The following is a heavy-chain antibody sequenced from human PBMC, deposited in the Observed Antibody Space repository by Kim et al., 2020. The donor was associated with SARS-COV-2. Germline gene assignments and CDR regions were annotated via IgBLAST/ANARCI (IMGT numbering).Heavy chain of an antibody. V-gene: IGHV4-30-2*05. J-gene: IGHJ4*02. CDR3: ARDHDGRFDY. Sequence: GSTYYNPSRKSRVTLSVDTSKNQFSLKLSSVTAADTAVYYCARDHDGRFDYWGQGTLVTVSS. CDR2: GST. D-gene: IGHD1-1*01.